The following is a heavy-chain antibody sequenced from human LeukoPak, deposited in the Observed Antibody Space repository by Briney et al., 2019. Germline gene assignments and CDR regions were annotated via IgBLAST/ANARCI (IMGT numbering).Heavy chain of an antibody. CDR2: ISGSGGST. CDR3: AKARVVPAAAGRDAFDI. J-gene: IGHJ3*02. CDR1: GFTFSSYA. D-gene: IGHD6-13*01. Sequence: GGSLRLSCAASGFTFSSYAMSWVRQAPGKGLEWVSAISGSGGSTYYADSVKGRFTISRDNSKNTLYLQMNSLRAKDTAVYYCAKARVVPAAAGRDAFDIWGQGTMVTVSS. V-gene: IGHV3-23*01.